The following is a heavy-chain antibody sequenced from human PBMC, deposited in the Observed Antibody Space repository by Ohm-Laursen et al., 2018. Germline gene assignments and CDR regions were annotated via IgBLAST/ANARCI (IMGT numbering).Heavy chain of an antibody. V-gene: IGHV3-13*04. CDR2: IGTVGDT. CDR3: AIVIKETGRGYYYDY. Sequence: SLRLSCAASGFTFSGYDMHWVRQATGKGLEWVSGIGTVGDTSYIGSVKGRFTISRENGKNSFYLQMNSMRLGGTGVYYCAIVIKETGRGYYYDYWGQGTLVTVSS. CDR1: GFTFSGYD. J-gene: IGHJ4*02. D-gene: IGHD3-16*01.